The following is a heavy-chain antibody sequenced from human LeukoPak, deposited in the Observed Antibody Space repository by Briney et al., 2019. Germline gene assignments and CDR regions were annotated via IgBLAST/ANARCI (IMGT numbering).Heavy chain of an antibody. CDR2: INSDGSST. CDR1: GFTFSSYW. D-gene: IGHD3-22*01. J-gene: IGHJ4*02. V-gene: IGHV3-74*01. Sequence: GGSLRLSCAASGFTFSSYWMDWVRQAPGKGLVWVSRINSDGSSTSYADSVKGRFTISRDNAKNTLYPQMNSLRAEDTAVYYCARDRYYDSSGYFDYWGQGTLVTVSS. CDR3: ARDRYYDSSGYFDY.